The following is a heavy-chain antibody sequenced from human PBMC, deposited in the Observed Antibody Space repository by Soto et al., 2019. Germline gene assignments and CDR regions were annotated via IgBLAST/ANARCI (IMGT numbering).Heavy chain of an antibody. CDR2: INAKNGNT. Sequence: ASVXVSCKASGYSFTGYSIHWVRQAPGQGLEGRGWINAKNGNTNYAHKSQDRVTMTRDTSTTTAYMELRSLGSDDTAVYYCTKGPYYDLSKAYYFDYWGQGTLVTVSS. V-gene: IGHV1-2*02. D-gene: IGHD3-3*01. J-gene: IGHJ4*02. CDR3: TKGPYYDLSKAYYFDY. CDR1: GYSFTGYS.